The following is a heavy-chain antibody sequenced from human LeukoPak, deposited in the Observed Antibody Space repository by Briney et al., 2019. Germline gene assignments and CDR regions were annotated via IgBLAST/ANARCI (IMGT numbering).Heavy chain of an antibody. CDR2: IYYSGST. CDR3: ARDSLLGYYFDY. CDR1: GGSISSYY. J-gene: IGHJ4*02. Sequence: SETLSLTCTVSGGSISSYYWSWIRQPPGKGLEWIGYIYYSGSTNYNPSLKSRVTMSVDTSKNQFSLKLSSVTAADTAVYYCARDSLLGYYFDYWGQGTLVTVSS. D-gene: IGHD3-16*01. V-gene: IGHV4-59*12.